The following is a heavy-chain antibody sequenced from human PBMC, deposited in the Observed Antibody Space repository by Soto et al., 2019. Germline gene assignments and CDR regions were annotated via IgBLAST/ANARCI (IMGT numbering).Heavy chain of an antibody. D-gene: IGHD3-10*01. CDR3: VFGSDAFDI. CDR1: GFSLSTSGVG. Sequence: QITLKESGPTLVKPTQTLTLTCTFSGFSLSTSGVGVGWIRQPPGKALEGLPLIYWDDDERYSPSLKSRLTITKDTSKNPVVLTMTNMDPVDTATYYCVFGSDAFDIWGQGTMVTVSS. V-gene: IGHV2-5*02. J-gene: IGHJ3*02. CDR2: IYWDDDE.